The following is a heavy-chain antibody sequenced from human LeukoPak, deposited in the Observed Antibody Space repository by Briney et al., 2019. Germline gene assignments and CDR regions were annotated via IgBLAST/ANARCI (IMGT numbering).Heavy chain of an antibody. Sequence: GGSLRLSCSASGFAFGDYAMIWFRQAPGKGREWVGFIRSKPYGETTEYAASVQGRFTISRDDSKSISYLQMNSLKTEDTAVYYCTRDAKGDYFGAGSSRYYFDYWGQGTLVTVSS. J-gene: IGHJ4*02. V-gene: IGHV3-49*03. CDR1: GFAFGDYA. D-gene: IGHD3-10*01. CDR2: IRSKPYGETT. CDR3: TRDAKGDYFGAGSSRYYFDY.